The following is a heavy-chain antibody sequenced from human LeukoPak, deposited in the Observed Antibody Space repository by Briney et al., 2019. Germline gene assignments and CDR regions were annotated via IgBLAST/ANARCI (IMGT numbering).Heavy chain of an antibody. CDR3: ARAQEGGYGGNSWLNWFDP. D-gene: IGHD4-23*01. V-gene: IGHV1-2*02. Sequence: ASVKVSCKASGYTFTSYDINWVRQAPGQGLEWMGWINPNSGGTNYAQKFQGRVTMTRDTSISTAYMELSRLRSDDTAVYYCARAQEGGYGGNSWLNWFDPWGQGTLVTASS. CDR1: GYTFTSYD. J-gene: IGHJ5*02. CDR2: INPNSGGT.